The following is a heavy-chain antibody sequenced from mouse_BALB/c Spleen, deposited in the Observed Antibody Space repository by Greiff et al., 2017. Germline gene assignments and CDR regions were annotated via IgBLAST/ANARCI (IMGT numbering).Heavy chain of an antibody. V-gene: IGHV1-82*01. J-gene: IGHJ4*01. D-gene: IGHD1-1*01. Sequence: QVQLQQSGPELVKPGASVKISCKASGYAFSSSWMNWVKQRPGQGLEWIGRIYPGDGDTNYNGKFKGKATLTADKSSSTAYMQLSSLTSVDSAVYFCARSFTRRAMDYWGQGTTVTVSS. CDR3: ARSFTRRAMDY. CDR1: GYAFSSSW. CDR2: IYPGDGDT.